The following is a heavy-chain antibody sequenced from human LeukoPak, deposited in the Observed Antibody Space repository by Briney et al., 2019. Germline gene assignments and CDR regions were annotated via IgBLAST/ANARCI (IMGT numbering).Heavy chain of an antibody. J-gene: IGHJ4*02. CDR3: ARRRFSSGWSTYYFDY. CDR2: IPYSGST. D-gene: IGHD6-19*01. V-gene: IGHV4-39*01. CDR1: GGSISSSTYY. Sequence: PSETLSLTCTVSGGSISSSTYYWGWIRQPPGKGLEWIGSIPYSGSTYYNPSLKSRVTISVDTSKNQFSLKLSSVTAADTAVYYCARRRFSSGWSTYYFDYWGQGTLVTVSS.